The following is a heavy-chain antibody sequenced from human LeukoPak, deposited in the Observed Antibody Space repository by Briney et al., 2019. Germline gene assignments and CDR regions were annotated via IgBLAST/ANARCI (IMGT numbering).Heavy chain of an antibody. J-gene: IGHJ4*02. D-gene: IGHD4-17*01. CDR2: IYYSGST. CDR1: GGSINSYY. CDR3: ASLTTVIQGYFDS. V-gene: IGHV4-59*08. Sequence: PSETLSLTCTVSGGSINSYYWSWLRQPPGKGLEGIGYIYYSGSTNYNPSLKSLLTISVDASKNQFSLKLNSVTATDTAVYCCASLTTVIQGYFDSWGQGTLVTVSS.